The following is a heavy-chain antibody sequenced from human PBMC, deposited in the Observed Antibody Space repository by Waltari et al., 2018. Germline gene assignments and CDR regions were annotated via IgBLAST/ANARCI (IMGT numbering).Heavy chain of an antibody. V-gene: IGHV1-46*01. J-gene: IGHJ4*02. CDR2: INPRSGST. D-gene: IGHD6-13*01. CDR1: GYTFTSYY. Sequence: QVQLVQSGAEVKKPGASVKVSCKASGYTFTSYYMHWVRQAPGQGLEWMGIINPRSGSTSSAQKYHGSVTMTRDTSTSTVYMEVSSLRSEDTAVYYCARAISLGSSSWSDWGQGTLVTVSS. CDR3: ARAISLGSSSWSD.